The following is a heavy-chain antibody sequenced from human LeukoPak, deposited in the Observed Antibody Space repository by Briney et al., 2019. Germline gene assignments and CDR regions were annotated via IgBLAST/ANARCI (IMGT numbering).Heavy chain of an antibody. CDR1: GFTFSSYA. Sequence: GGSLRLSCAASGFTFSSYAMHWVRQAPGKGLEWVSGISDSGGSTYSADSVKGRFTISRDNSKDTLYLQMNSLRAEDTAVYYCARVLRYDNSGHDSFDIWGQGTMVTVSS. J-gene: IGHJ3*02. V-gene: IGHV3-23*01. CDR2: ISDSGGST. CDR3: ARVLRYDNSGHDSFDI. D-gene: IGHD3-22*01.